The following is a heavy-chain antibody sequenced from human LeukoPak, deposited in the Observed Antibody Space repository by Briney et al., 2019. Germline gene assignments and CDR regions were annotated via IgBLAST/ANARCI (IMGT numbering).Heavy chain of an antibody. CDR3: ARDQGTYGSASIDAFDM. V-gene: IGHV4-39*07. Sequence: SETLSLTCSVFGGSISRSSYYWGWIRQPPGMGLEWIGSIYYSGSTYYNPSLKSRVTISVDTSKNQFSMRLNSVTAADTAVYFCARDQGTYGSASIDAFDMWGQGTMVTVSS. CDR2: IYYSGST. CDR1: GGSISRSSYY. D-gene: IGHD3-10*01. J-gene: IGHJ3*02.